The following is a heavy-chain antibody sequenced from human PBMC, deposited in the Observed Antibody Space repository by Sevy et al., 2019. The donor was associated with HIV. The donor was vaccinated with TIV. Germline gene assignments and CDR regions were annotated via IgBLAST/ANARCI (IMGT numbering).Heavy chain of an antibody. D-gene: IGHD2-15*01. J-gene: IGHJ4*02. CDR1: GFTFSSYA. Sequence: GGSLRLSCAASGFTFSSYAMSWVRQAPGKGLEWVSAISGSGGSTYYAHSVKGQFTISRDNSKNMLYLQMNSLRAEDTAVYYCATDRRPGRGGSGYSDYWGQGTLVTVSS. CDR2: ISGSGGST. V-gene: IGHV3-23*01. CDR3: ATDRRPGRGGSGYSDY.